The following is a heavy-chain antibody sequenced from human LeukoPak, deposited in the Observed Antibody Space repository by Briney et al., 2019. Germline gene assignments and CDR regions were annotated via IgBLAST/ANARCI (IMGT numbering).Heavy chain of an antibody. CDR3: ARVRGSYGSGSLYYYYGMDV. V-gene: IGHV1-18*01. CDR2: ISAYNGNT. D-gene: IGHD3-10*01. Sequence: ASVKVSCKASGYTFTSYGISWVRQAPGQGLEWMGWISAYNGNTNYAQKLQGRVTMTTDTSTSTAYMELRSLRSDDTAVYYCARVRGSYGSGSLYYYYGMDVWGQGTTVTASS. J-gene: IGHJ6*02. CDR1: GYTFTSYG.